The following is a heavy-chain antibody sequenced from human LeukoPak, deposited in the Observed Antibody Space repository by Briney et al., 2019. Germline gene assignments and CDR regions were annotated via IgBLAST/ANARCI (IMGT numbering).Heavy chain of an antibody. CDR1: GFTFSSNA. V-gene: IGHV3-23*01. D-gene: IGHD1-26*01. CDR2: ISGSGGGT. Sequence: GGSLRLSCAASGFTFSSNAMSWVRQAPGKGLEWVATISGSGGGTYYADSVKGRFTISRDDSKNTLYLQMNSLRAEDTAVYYCAKDLGRYRNNYFDYWGQGTLVTVSS. J-gene: IGHJ4*02. CDR3: AKDLGRYRNNYFDY.